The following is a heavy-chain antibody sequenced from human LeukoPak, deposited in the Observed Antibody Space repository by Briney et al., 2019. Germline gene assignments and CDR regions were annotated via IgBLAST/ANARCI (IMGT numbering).Heavy chain of an antibody. V-gene: IGHV4-59*08. CDR1: GGSISSYY. CDR2: IYYSGST. D-gene: IGHD6-19*01. CDR3: ARHRQGGIYSSWYGFDY. J-gene: IGHJ4*02. Sequence: SETLSLTCTVSGGSISSYYWSWIRQPPGKGLEWIGYIYYSGSTNYNPSLKSRVTISVDTSKNQFSLKLSSVTAADTAVYYCARHRQGGIYSSWYGFDYWGQGTLVTVSS.